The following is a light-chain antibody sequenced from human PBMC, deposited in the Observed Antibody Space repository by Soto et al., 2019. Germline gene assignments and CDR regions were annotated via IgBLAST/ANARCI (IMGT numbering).Light chain of an antibody. CDR3: QQCDHGPGT. Sequence: EIVMTQSPATLSVSPGERATLSCRASQNVGSNLAWYQQKPGQAPRLLIYAASNRATGIPTGFSGSGSGTEFTLSISSLQSEDFALYYCQQCDHGPGTFGQGTKVDIK. V-gene: IGKV3-15*01. CDR2: AAS. CDR1: QNVGSN. J-gene: IGKJ1*01.